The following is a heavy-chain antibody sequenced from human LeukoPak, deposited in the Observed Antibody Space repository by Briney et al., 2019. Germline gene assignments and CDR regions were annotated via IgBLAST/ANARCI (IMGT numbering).Heavy chain of an antibody. J-gene: IGHJ6*03. Sequence: ASVKVSCKASGGTFSSYAISWVRQAPGQGLEWMGGIIPIFGTANYAQKFQGRVTITADKSTSTAYMELSSLRSEDTAVYYCASRFITMVRGASHPYYYYYMDVWGKGTTVTVSS. CDR3: ASRFITMVRGASHPYYYYYMDV. CDR1: GGTFSSYA. CDR2: IIPIFGTA. D-gene: IGHD3-10*01. V-gene: IGHV1-69*06.